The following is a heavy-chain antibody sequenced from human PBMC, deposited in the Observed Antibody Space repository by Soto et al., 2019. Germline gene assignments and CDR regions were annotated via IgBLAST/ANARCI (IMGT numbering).Heavy chain of an antibody. V-gene: IGHV4-39*01. CDR3: ARPSYYDFCSGYLSAFDI. J-gene: IGHJ3*02. CDR2: IYYSGST. Sequence: QLQLQESGPGLVKPSETLSLTCTVSGGSISSSSYYWGWIRQPPGKGLERIGSIYYSGSTYYNPSLKGRVTISVDASKNQSSLKLSSVTAADTAVYYCARPSYYDFCSGYLSAFDIWGQGTMVTVSS. CDR1: GGSISSSSYY. D-gene: IGHD3-3*01.